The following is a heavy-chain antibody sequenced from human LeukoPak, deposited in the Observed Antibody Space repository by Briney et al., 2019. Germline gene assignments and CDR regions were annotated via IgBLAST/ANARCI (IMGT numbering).Heavy chain of an antibody. CDR1: GYTFTGYY. J-gene: IGHJ4*02. V-gene: IGHV1-2*06. D-gene: IGHD1-26*01. CDR3: AKSTFFSGGLGY. Sequence: GASVKVSCKASGYTFTGYYMHWVRQAPEQGLEWMGRINPNSGGTNYAQKFQGRVTMTRDTSISTAYMELSRLRSDDTAVYYCAKSTFFSGGLGYWGQGTLVTVSS. CDR2: INPNSGGT.